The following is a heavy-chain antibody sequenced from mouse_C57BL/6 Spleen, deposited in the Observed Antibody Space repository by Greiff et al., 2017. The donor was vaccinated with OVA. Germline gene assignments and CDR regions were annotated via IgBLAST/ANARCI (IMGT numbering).Heavy chain of an antibody. CDR1: GYTFTSYW. CDR2: IYPGSGST. J-gene: IGHJ4*01. V-gene: IGHV1-55*01. Sequence: VQLQQPGAELVKPGASVKMSCKASGYTFTSYWITWVKQRPGQGLEWIGDIYPGSGSTNYNEKFKSKATLTVDTSSSTAYMPLSNLTSEDSAVYYCARRDDCYYGGAMDDWGQGTSVTVSS. CDR3: ARRDDCYYGGAMDD. D-gene: IGHD2-3*01.